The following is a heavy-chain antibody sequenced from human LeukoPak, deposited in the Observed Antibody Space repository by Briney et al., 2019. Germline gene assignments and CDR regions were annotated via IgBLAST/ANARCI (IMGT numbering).Heavy chain of an antibody. CDR3: AKDSRYSLPVQIYYYYGMDV. CDR2: ISYDGSNK. J-gene: IGHJ6*02. CDR1: RFTFSSYG. D-gene: IGHD2-15*01. Sequence: PGGSLRLSCAASRFTFSSYGMHWVRQAPGKGLEWVAVISYDGSNKYYADSVKGRFTISRDNSKNTLYLQMNSLRAEDTAVYYCAKDSRYSLPVQIYYYYGMDVWGQGTTVTVSS. V-gene: IGHV3-30*18.